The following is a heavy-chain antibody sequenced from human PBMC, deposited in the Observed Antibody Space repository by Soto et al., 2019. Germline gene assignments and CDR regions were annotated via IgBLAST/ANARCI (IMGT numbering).Heavy chain of an antibody. V-gene: IGHV4-31*11. Sequence: SETLSLTCAVHCASITSADSYWFCIRTPPGKGLEWIGSLAYRGDTSYNPSLRSRVSISADRYENKFSLTLKSVTAADTDVYCCARDFERSAIGPWGQGTSVTVSS. D-gene: IGHD3-9*01. J-gene: IGHJ5*02. CDR1: CASITSADSY. CDR2: LAYRGDT. CDR3: ARDFERSAIGP.